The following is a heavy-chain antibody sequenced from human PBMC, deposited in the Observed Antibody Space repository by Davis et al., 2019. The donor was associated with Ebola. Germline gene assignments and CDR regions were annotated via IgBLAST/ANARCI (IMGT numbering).Heavy chain of an antibody. V-gene: IGHV3-73*01. CDR3: VRVDYYGMDV. CDR2: IRSKANSYAT. Sequence: GGSLRLSCAASGFTFSGSAMHWVRQASGKGLEWVGRIRSKANSYATAYAASVNGRFTISRDDSKNTAYLQMNSLKTEDTAVYYCVRVDYYGMDVWGQGTTVTVSS. D-gene: IGHD3-10*01. CDR1: GFTFSGSA. J-gene: IGHJ6*02.